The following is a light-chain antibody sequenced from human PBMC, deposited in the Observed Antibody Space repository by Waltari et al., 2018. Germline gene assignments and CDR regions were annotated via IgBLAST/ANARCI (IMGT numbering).Light chain of an antibody. J-gene: IGKJ1*01. CDR2: AAS. CDR3: QKYDSAPRT. Sequence: DFQMTQSPSALSASVGDRVNITCRASQAISNYLAWFQQKPGKVPELLIYAASTLQSGVPSRFSGSGSGTDFTLTISSLQPEDVSTYYCQKYDSAPRTFGQGTKVESK. CDR1: QAISNY. V-gene: IGKV1-27*01.